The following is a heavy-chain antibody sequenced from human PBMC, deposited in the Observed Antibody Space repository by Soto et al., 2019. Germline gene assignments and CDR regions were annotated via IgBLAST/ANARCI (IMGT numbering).Heavy chain of an antibody. CDR3: ARRYCSRADCYSDS. D-gene: IGHD2-2*01. J-gene: IGHJ4*02. CDR1: GYTFTGYY. Sequence: ASVKVSCKASGYTFTGYYMHWVRQAPGQGLEWMGWINPNSGGTNYAQKFQGRVTISADRSTRSAYLQWRSLRASDTAIYFCARRYCSRADCYSDSWGQGSLVTVSS. V-gene: IGHV1-2*02. CDR2: INPNSGGT.